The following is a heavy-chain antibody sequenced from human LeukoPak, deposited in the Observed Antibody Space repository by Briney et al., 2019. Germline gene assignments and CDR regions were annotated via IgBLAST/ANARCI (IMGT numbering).Heavy chain of an antibody. Sequence: GGSLRLSCAASGLTFSTYPMTWVRQAPGKGLEWVSAISNSGGTTYYADSVKGRFTISRDNSKNTLYLQLNSLRAEDTAVYYCAKDRGYWGQGTLVTVSS. J-gene: IGHJ4*02. V-gene: IGHV3-23*01. CDR1: GLTFSTYP. CDR3: AKDRGY. CDR2: ISNSGGTT.